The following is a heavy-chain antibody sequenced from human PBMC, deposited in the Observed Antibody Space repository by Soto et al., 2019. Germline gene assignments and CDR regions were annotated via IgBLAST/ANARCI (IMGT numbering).Heavy chain of an antibody. CDR1: GFTFSDYY. Sequence: QVQLVESGGGLVKPGGSLRLSCAASGFTFSDYYMSWIRQAPGKGLESVSYISSSGSTIYYADSVKGRFTISRDNAKNSLYLQMNSLRAEDTAVYYFARENSNSRFDYYYGMDVWGQGTTDTVSS. CDR2: ISSSGSTI. D-gene: IGHD4-4*01. CDR3: ARENSNSRFDYYYGMDV. V-gene: IGHV3-11*01. J-gene: IGHJ6*02.